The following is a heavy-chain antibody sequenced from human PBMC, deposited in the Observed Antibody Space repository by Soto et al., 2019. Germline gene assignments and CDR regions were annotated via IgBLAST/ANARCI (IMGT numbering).Heavy chain of an antibody. V-gene: IGHV3-48*02. CDR1: GFTFSSYS. D-gene: IGHD6-13*01. Sequence: EVQLVESGGGLVQPGGSLRLSCAASGFTFSSYSMNWVRQAPGKGLEWVSYISSSSSTIYYADSVKGRFTISRDNAKNSLYLQMNSLRDEDTAVYYCARDVWSSSWSLYFQHWGQGTLVTFSS. CDR3: ARDVWSSSWSLYFQH. CDR2: ISSSSSTI. J-gene: IGHJ1*01.